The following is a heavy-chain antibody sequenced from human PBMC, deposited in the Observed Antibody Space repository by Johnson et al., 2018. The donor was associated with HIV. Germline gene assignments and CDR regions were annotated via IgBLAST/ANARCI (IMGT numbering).Heavy chain of an antibody. CDR3: ARRGRYFCNGVCFAAFAI. D-gene: IGHD2-8*01. J-gene: IGHJ3*02. CDR2: ISYDGSNK. CDR1: GFTFSSYA. V-gene: IGHV3-30-3*01. Sequence: QMQLVESGGGVVQPGRSLRLSCAASGFTFSSYAMHWVRQAPGKGLEWVAVISYDGSNKYYADSVKGRFTISRDNSKNTLYLQMNSLRAEDTAVYYCARRGRYFCNGVCFAAFAIWVQGTMVTVSS.